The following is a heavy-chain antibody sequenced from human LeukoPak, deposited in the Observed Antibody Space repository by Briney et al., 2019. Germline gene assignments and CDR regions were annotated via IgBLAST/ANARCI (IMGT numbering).Heavy chain of an antibody. CDR3: AKDKIPYCGGDCLYYFDY. CDR2: ISFDGTKK. Sequence: GRSLRLSCAASEFIFSNYGMHWVRQAPGKGLEWVAFISFDGTKKYYADSLNGRFTISRDNSKNTLYLQMNSLRAEDTAVYYCAKDKIPYCGGDCLYYFDYWGQGILVTVSS. J-gene: IGHJ4*02. CDR1: EFIFSNYG. D-gene: IGHD2-21*02. V-gene: IGHV3-30*18.